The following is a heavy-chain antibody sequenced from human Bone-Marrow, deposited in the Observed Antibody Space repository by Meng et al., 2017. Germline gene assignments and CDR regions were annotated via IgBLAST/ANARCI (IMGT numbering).Heavy chain of an antibody. CDR2: IKHSGST. Sequence: QVQLQQWGAGLLKPSETLSLTCALYGGSFSGYYWGRIRQPQGKGLEWIGEIKHSGSTNYNPSLKSRVTISVDTSKNQFSLKLSSVTAADTAVYYCARVAYRWGGDCSYFDYWGQGTLVTVSS. J-gene: IGHJ4*02. V-gene: IGHV4-34*01. D-gene: IGHD2-21*02. CDR3: ARVAYRWGGDCSYFDY. CDR1: GGSFSGYY.